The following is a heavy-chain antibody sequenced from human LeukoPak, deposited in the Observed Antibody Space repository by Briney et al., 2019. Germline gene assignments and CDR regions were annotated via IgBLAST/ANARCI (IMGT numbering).Heavy chain of an antibody. J-gene: IGHJ4*02. D-gene: IGHD3-10*01. CDR1: GGPFSGYF. V-gene: IGHV4-34*01. CDR3: ARRYYYNLGSFPFDF. Sequence: SETLSLTCAVSGGPFSGYFWSWIRQPPGKGLEWIGEIHNSGTTNYNPSLNSRVTISEDTSKNQIYLNLRSVTAADTAAYYCARRYYYNLGSFPFDFWGQGTLVTVSS. CDR2: IHNSGTT.